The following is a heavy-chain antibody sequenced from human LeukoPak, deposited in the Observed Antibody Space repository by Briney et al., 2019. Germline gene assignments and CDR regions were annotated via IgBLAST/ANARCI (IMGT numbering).Heavy chain of an antibody. Sequence: PGGSLRLSCAASGFTFSSYGMHWVRQAPGKGLEWVAVIWYDGSNKYYADFVKGRFTISRDNSKNTLYLQMNSLRAEDTAVYYCATTGYSSGWYFDYWGQGTLVTVSS. D-gene: IGHD6-19*01. J-gene: IGHJ4*02. V-gene: IGHV3-33*01. CDR2: IWYDGSNK. CDR3: ATTGYSSGWYFDY. CDR1: GFTFSSYG.